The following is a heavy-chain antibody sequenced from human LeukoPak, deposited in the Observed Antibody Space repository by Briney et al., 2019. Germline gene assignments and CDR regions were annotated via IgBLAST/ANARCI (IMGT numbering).Heavy chain of an antibody. Sequence: GGSLRLSCAASGFTFSSYAMHWVRQPPGKGLEWVAVISYDGSNENHADFVKGRFTISRDNSKNTLSLQMNSLRAEDTAVYYCARDHGAGANAGFDSWGQGTLVTVSS. CDR3: ARDHGAGANAGFDS. D-gene: IGHD2-8*01. V-gene: IGHV3-30-3*01. J-gene: IGHJ5*01. CDR1: GFTFSSYA. CDR2: ISYDGSNE.